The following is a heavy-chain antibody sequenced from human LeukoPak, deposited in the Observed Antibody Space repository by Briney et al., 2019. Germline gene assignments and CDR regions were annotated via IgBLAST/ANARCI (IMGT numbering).Heavy chain of an antibody. V-gene: IGHV3-30*02. J-gene: IGHJ4*02. CDR1: GFTFSSYG. D-gene: IGHD3/OR15-3a*01. CDR3: AVDFWTFRDY. Sequence: HPGGSLRLSCAASGFTFSSYGMHWVRQAPGKGLEWVAFIQDDGSKQWYADSVKGRFTISRDSSKNTVFLQMNSLRTEDTAVYYCAVDFWTFRDYWGQGTLVIVSS. CDR2: IQDDGSKQ.